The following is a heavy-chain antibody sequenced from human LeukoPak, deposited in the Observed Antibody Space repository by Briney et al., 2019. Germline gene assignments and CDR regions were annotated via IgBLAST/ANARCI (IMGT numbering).Heavy chain of an antibody. V-gene: IGHV4-4*07. D-gene: IGHD2-15*01. CDR2: IYTRGST. CDR1: GGSINNYY. CDR3: ARGRYCSADICSGGDAFDI. J-gene: IGHJ3*02. Sequence: PSETLSLTCTVSGGSINNYYWSWIRQPAGKGLEWIGRIYTRGSTNYNPSLKCRVTTSVDTSKNQFSLKLSSVTAADTAVYYCARGRYCSADICSGGDAFDIWGQGTMVSVSS.